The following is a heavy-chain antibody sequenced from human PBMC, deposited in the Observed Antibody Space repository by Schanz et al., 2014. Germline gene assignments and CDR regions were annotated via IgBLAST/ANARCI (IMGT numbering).Heavy chain of an antibody. CDR1: GFTFSSYG. J-gene: IGHJ4*02. D-gene: IGHD3-10*01. V-gene: IGHV3-33*01. CDR3: ARLPVGYGSGIWDV. Sequence: QVQLVESGGGVVQFGRSLRLSCVASGFTFSSYGMHWVRQAPGKGLEWVAVIWYDENNKYYADSVKGRFTISRDNSKNILYLQMNSLRVEDTAVYYCARLPVGYGSGIWDVWGQGTLVTVSS. CDR2: IWYDENNK.